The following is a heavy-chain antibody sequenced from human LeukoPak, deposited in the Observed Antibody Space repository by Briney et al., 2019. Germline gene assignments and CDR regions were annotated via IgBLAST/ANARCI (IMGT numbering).Heavy chain of an antibody. V-gene: IGHV4-34*01. J-gene: IGHJ6*03. CDR2: INHSGST. CDR3: ARVGRNVDTAMVYYYYMDV. D-gene: IGHD5-18*01. Sequence: SETLSFTCAVYGGSFSGYYWTWLRQPPGKGLEWIGEINHSGSTNYNPSLKSRVTISVDTSKNQFSLKLSSVTAADTAVYYCARVGRNVDTAMVYYYYMDVWGKETTVTVSS. CDR1: GGSFSGYY.